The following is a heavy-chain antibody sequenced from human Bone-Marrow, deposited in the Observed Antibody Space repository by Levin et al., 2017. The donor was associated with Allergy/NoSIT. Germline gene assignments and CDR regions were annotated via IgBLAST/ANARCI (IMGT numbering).Heavy chain of an antibody. CDR3: ARRHGVGATGPYFDF. D-gene: IGHD1-26*01. V-gene: IGHV3-7*04. Sequence: GGSLRLSCAVSGFTFDDYWMTWVRQAPGKGLEWVATIQQYGIEEYYADSVKGRFTISRDNAKKALYLQINNLRAEDAALSYCARRHGVGATGPYFDFWGQGTLVTVSS. J-gene: IGHJ4*02. CDR2: IQQYGIEE. CDR1: GFTFDDYW.